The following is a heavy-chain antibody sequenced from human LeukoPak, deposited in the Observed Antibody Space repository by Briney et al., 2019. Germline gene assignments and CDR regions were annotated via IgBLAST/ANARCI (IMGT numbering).Heavy chain of an antibody. CDR2: ITSSSSYI. CDR1: GFTFSSYS. CDR3: ARSYCRGGSCYSGNAFDI. J-gene: IGHJ3*02. Sequence: GGSLRLSCAASGFTFSSYSMNLVRQAPGEGLEWVSSITSSSSYIYYADSVKGRFTISRDNAKNSLYLQMNSLRAEDTAVYYCARSYCRGGSCYSGNAFDIWGQGTMVTVSS. V-gene: IGHV3-21*01. D-gene: IGHD2-15*01.